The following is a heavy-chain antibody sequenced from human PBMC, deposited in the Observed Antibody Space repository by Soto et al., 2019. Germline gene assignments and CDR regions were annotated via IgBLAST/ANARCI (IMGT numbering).Heavy chain of an antibody. J-gene: IGHJ6*03. Sequence: SGGSLRLSCAASGFTFSTYWMHWVRQDPGKELVWVSRINSDGGTTTYADSVKGRFTVSRDNAQNTLYLQVNSLRAEDTAVYYCARGHSGSSLYYYYFMDVWGKGTTVTVSS. CDR2: INSDGGTT. CDR1: GFTFSTYW. CDR3: ARGHSGSSLYYYYFMDV. V-gene: IGHV3-74*01. D-gene: IGHD6-6*01.